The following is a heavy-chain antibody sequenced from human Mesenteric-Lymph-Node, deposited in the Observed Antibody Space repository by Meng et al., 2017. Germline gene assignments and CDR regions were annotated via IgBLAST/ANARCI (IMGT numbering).Heavy chain of an antibody. D-gene: IGHD5-18*01. J-gene: IGHJ4*02. V-gene: IGHV3-9*01. Sequence: SLKISCAASGFTFDDDDIHWVRQGPGKGLECVSNFSWKSNTIDYADSVKGRFTISRDNAKKSLYLQMNSLRAEDTAVYYCARDEGYSYGYEDYWGQGTRVTVSS. CDR1: GFTFDDDD. CDR2: FSWKSNTI. CDR3: ARDEGYSYGYEDY.